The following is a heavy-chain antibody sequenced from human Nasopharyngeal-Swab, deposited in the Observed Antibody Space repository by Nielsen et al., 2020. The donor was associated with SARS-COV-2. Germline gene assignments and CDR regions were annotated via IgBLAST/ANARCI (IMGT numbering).Heavy chain of an antibody. Sequence: GESLKISCAASGFTFSNYWMSWVRQAPGKGLEWVANIKQDGSEKYYVDSVKGRFTISRDNAKNSLYLQMNSLRAEDTAVYYCAKDNGGNFGYWGQGTLVTVSS. V-gene: IGHV3-7*03. CDR2: IKQDGSEK. D-gene: IGHD4-23*01. CDR1: GFTFSNYW. CDR3: AKDNGGNFGY. J-gene: IGHJ4*02.